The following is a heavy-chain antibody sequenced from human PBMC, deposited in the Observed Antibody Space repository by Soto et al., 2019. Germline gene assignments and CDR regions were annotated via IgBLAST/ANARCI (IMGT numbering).Heavy chain of an antibody. V-gene: IGHV1-69*01. CDR2: IIPIFGTA. CDR3: AVNDPVTWIQLWQSFDY. CDR1: GGTFSSYA. J-gene: IGHJ4*02. D-gene: IGHD5-18*01. Sequence: KVSCKASGGTFSSYAISWVRQAPGQGLEWMGGIIPIFGTANYAQKFQGRVTITADESTSTAYMELSSLRSEDTAVYYCAVNDPVTWIQLWQSFDYWGQGTLVTVSS.